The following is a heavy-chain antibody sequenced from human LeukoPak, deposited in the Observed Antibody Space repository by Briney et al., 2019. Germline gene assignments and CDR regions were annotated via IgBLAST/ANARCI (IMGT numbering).Heavy chain of an antibody. J-gene: IGHJ5*02. CDR2: FDPEDGET. CDR1: GYTLTELS. CDR3: AREFSGGFYSNPSNSPEDNWFDP. D-gene: IGHD4-11*01. Sequence: ASVKVSCKVSGYTLTELSMHWVRQAPGKGLEWMGGFDPEDGETIYAQKFQGRVTMTEDTSTDTAYMELSSLRSEDTAVYYCAREFSGGFYSNPSNSPEDNWFDPWGQGTLVTVSS. V-gene: IGHV1-24*01.